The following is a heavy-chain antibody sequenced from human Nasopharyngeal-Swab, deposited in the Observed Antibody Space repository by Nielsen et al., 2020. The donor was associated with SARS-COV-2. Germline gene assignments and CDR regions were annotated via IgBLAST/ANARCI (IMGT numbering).Heavy chain of an antibody. CDR3: ARGFDY. J-gene: IGHJ4*02. V-gene: IGHV4-59*08. CDR2: SHYSGST. Sequence: SETLSLTCTVSGGSISTYYWSWIRQTPGKGLEWVAYSHYSGSTNYNPSLKGRVTMSVDTSKRQFSLMLTSVTAADTAVYYCARGFDYWGQGTLVTVSS. CDR1: GGSISTYY.